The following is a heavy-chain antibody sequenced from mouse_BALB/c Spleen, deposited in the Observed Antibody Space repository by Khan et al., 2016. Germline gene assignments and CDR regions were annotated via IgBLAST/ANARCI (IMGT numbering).Heavy chain of an antibody. CDR3: ARGDGYLFDD. Sequence: QIQLVQSGPELKKPGETVKISCKASGYTFTNYGMNWVKQAPGKGLKWMGWINTYTGEPTYADDFKGRFAFSLETSASTAYLQINNLKNEDTATYFCARGDGYLFDDWGQGTTLTVSS. V-gene: IGHV9-3-1*01. CDR1: GYTFTNYG. D-gene: IGHD2-3*01. CDR2: INTYTGEP. J-gene: IGHJ2*01.